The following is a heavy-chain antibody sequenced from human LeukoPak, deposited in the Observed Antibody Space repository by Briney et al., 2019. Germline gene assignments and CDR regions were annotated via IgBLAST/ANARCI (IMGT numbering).Heavy chain of an antibody. CDR3: ARDRTVTTNPYYFDS. V-gene: IGHV3-74*01. Sequence: PGGSLRLSRAASGFTFSSYYMHWVRQAPGKGLVWVSRLNTDGSVTRYADSVKGRFTITRDNAKNTLYLQMNSLRAEDTAVYYCARDRTVTTNPYYFDSWGQGSLVTVSS. CDR2: LNTDGSVT. CDR1: GFTFSSYY. J-gene: IGHJ4*02. D-gene: IGHD4-17*01.